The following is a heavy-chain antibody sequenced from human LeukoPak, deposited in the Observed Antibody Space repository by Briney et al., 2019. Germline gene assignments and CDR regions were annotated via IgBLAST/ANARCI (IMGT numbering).Heavy chain of an antibody. Sequence: ASVKVSCKASRYTFTGYYVHWVRQAPGQGLEWMGWINPNSGGTDFAQKFQGRVTMTRDTSISTAYMELSRLRSDDTAVYYCARTPQWELLNWFDPWGQGTLVIVSS. V-gene: IGHV1-2*02. D-gene: IGHD1-26*01. J-gene: IGHJ5*02. CDR2: INPNSGGT. CDR1: RYTFTGYY. CDR3: ARTPQWELLNWFDP.